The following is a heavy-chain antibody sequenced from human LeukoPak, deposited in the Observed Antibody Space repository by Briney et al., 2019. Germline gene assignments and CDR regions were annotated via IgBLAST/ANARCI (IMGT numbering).Heavy chain of an antibody. CDR2: IYYSGST. D-gene: IGHD3-16*01. CDR3: ASDSPAYNLPHY. V-gene: IGHV4-39*07. J-gene: IGHJ4*02. CDR1: GGSISSSSYY. Sequence: SETLSLTCTVSGGSISSSSYYWGWIRQPPGKGLEWIGSIYYSGSTYYNPSLKIRVTISVDTSKNQFSLKLSSVTAADTAVYYCASDSPAYNLPHYWGQGTLVTVSS.